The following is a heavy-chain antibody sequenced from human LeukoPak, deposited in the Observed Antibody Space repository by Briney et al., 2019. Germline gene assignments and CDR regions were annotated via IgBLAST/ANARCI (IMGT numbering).Heavy chain of an antibody. V-gene: IGHV3-7*01. D-gene: IGHD2-2*01. CDR2: IKQDGSEK. J-gene: IGHJ6*03. CDR1: GFTFSSYW. Sequence: GGSLRLFCAASGFTFSSYWLSWVRQAPGKGLEWVANIKQDGSEKYYVDSVKGRFTISRDNAKNSLYLQMNSLRAEDTAVYYCARGRQNYCSSTSCYDVCYYYYMDVWGKGTTVTVSS. CDR3: ARGRQNYCSSTSCYDVCYYYYMDV.